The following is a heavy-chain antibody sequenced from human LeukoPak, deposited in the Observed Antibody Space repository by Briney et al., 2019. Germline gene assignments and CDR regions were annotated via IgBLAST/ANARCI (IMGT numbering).Heavy chain of an antibody. V-gene: IGHV4-31*03. Sequence: PSETLSLTCTVSGGSISSGGYYWSWIRQHPGKGLEWIGYIYYSGSTYYNPSLKSRVTISVDTYKNQFSLKLSSMTAADTAVYYCARVGGGYGDYFDYWGQGTLVTVSS. CDR2: IYYSGST. D-gene: IGHD4-17*01. J-gene: IGHJ4*02. CDR3: ARVGGGYGDYFDY. CDR1: GGSISSGGYY.